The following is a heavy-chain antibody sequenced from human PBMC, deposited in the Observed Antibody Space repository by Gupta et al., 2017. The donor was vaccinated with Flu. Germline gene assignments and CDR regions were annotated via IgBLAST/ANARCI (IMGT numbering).Heavy chain of an antibody. J-gene: IGHJ4*02. D-gene: IGHD5-18*01. CDR2: YSGST. Sequence: YSGSTNYNPSLKSRVTISVDTSKNQFSLKLSSVTAADTAVYYCASSSYGFPRFDYWGQGTLVTVSS. CDR3: ASSSYGFPRFDY. V-gene: IGHV4-59*01.